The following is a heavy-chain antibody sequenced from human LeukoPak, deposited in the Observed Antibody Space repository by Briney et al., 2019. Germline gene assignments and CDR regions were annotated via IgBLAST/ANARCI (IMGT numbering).Heavy chain of an antibody. V-gene: IGHV3-11*01. CDR3: ARDRFYYDSSGYYYSPDAFDI. CDR1: GFTFSDYY. J-gene: IGHJ3*02. D-gene: IGHD3-22*01. Sequence: GGSLRLSCAAFGFTFSDYYMSWIRQAPGKGLEWVSYISSSGSTIYYADSVKGRFTISRDNAKNSLYLQMNSLRAEDTAVYYCARDRFYYDSSGYYYSPDAFDIWGQGTMVTVSS. CDR2: ISSSGSTI.